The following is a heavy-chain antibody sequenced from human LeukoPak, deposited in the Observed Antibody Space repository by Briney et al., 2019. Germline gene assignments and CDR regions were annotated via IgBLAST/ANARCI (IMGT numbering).Heavy chain of an antibody. J-gene: IGHJ4*02. D-gene: IGHD4/OR15-4a*01. CDR1: GYTFSGYY. CDR2: INPNSGAT. CDR3: ARPLLWWPQVGYFDD. V-gene: IGHV1-2*02. Sequence: ASVKVSCKASGYTFSGYYIHWVRQASGRGLEWMGWINPNSGATNYAQKFQGRVTMTRDTSISTAYMGLNRLRSDDTAVYYCARPLLWWPQVGYFDDWGQGTLVTVSS.